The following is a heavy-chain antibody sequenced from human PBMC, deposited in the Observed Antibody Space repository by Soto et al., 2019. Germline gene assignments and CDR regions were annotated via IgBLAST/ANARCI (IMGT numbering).Heavy chain of an antibody. CDR2: ISYDGSNK. J-gene: IGHJ4*02. V-gene: IGHV3-30*18. D-gene: IGHD3-22*01. CDR1: GFTFSSYG. CDR3: AKDRYYDQKTYYFDY. Sequence: QPVGSLRLSCAASGFTFSSYGMHWVRQAPGKGLEWVAVISYDGSNKYYADSVKGRFTISRDNSKNTLYLQMNSLRAEDTAVYYCAKDRYYDQKTYYFDYWGQGTLVTVSS.